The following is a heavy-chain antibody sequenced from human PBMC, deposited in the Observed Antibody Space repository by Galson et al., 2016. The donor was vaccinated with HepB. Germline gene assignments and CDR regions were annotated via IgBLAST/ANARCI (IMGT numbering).Heavy chain of an antibody. D-gene: IGHD5-24*01. CDR1: GFPFSTYA. Sequence: LRLSCAASGFPFSTYAMHWVRQAPGKGLEWVAVISYDGSHKHYRDSVKGRFTISRDNSKNTLYLQMNSLRREDTAVYYCARPRRWPQYYYGLDVWGQGTTVTVSS. V-gene: IGHV3-30-3*01. CDR2: ISYDGSHK. J-gene: IGHJ6*02. CDR3: ARPRRWPQYYYGLDV.